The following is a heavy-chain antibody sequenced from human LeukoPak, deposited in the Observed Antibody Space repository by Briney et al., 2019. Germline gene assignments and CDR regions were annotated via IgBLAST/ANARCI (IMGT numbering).Heavy chain of an antibody. CDR2: IYYSGAT. V-gene: IGHV4-59*11. D-gene: IGHD3/OR15-3a*01. CDR1: VVSIGSHY. J-gene: IGHJ4*02. CDR3: AGERYEVSVFGLPHYYFAS. Sequence: SETLSLTCTVSVVSIGSHYWSWVRQSPGRGLEWIGYIYYSGATNYNPSLKSRVIISLDTSKNQFSLKMNSLTAADTAVCYFAGERYEVSVFGLPHYYFASWGQGTLVTVSS.